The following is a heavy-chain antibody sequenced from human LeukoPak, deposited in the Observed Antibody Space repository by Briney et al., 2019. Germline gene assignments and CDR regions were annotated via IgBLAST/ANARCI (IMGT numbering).Heavy chain of an antibody. J-gene: IGHJ6*02. CDR1: GGSISIGGYS. Sequence: PSETLSLTCAVSGGSISIGGYSWSWIRQPPGKGLEWIGYIYHSGSTYYNPSLKSRVTISVDRSKNQFSLKLSSVTAADTAVYYCARVKTRIAAVYYYYGMDVWGQGTTVTVSS. V-gene: IGHV4-30-2*01. CDR2: IYHSGST. D-gene: IGHD6-13*01. CDR3: ARVKTRIAAVYYYYGMDV.